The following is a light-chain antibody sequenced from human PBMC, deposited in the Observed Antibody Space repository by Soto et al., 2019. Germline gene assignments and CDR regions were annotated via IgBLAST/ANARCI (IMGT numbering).Light chain of an antibody. CDR1: QDIRDY. CDR3: QQYDDLTIT. V-gene: IGKV1-33*01. Sequence: DIQITQSPSSLSASVGDRVTITCQASQDIRDYLNWYQQKSGRPPKVLIHDASKLEPGVPSRFSGSGSGTDFTFTISSLQPEDIATYYCQQYDDLTITFGQGTRLEIK. CDR2: DAS. J-gene: IGKJ5*01.